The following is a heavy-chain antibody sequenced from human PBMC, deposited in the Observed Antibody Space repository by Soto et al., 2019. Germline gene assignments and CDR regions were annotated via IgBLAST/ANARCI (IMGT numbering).Heavy chain of an antibody. V-gene: IGHV3-33*01. D-gene: IGHD6-19*01. CDR3: ARKQWPLLFDY. J-gene: IGHJ4*02. CDR1: GFTFSSYG. Sequence: QVQLVESGGGVVQPGRSLRLSCAASGFTFSSYGMHWVRQAPGKGLEWVAVIWYDGSNKYYADSVKGRFTISRDNSKNTLYLQMNSLRAEDTAVYYCARKQWPLLFDYWGQGTLVTVSS. CDR2: IWYDGSNK.